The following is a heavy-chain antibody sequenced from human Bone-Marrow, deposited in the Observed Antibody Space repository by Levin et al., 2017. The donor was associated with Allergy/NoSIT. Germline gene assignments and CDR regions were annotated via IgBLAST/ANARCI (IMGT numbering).Heavy chain of an antibody. CDR3: AKQNQAVVVAAIPGWFDP. J-gene: IGHJ5*02. CDR1: GFTFSSYA. V-gene: IGHV3-23*01. D-gene: IGHD2-15*01. Sequence: GGSLRLSCAASGFTFSSYAMSWVRQAPGKGLEWVSAISGSGGSTYYADSVKGRFTISRDNSKNTLYLQMNSLRAEDTAVYYCAKQNQAVVVAAIPGWFDPWGQGTLVTVSS. CDR2: ISGSGGST.